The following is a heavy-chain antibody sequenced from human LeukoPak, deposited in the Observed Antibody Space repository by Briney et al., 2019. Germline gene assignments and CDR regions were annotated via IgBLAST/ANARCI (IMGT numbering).Heavy chain of an antibody. J-gene: IGHJ6*03. CDR3: AKDGQDYYYYYMDV. CDR1: GFTFSGYG. V-gene: IGHV3-33*03. Sequence: GMSLRLSCAASGFTFSGYGMHWVRQAPGKGPEWVAVIWYDGSKKYYADSVRGRFIISRDNSNNTLYLQMNSLRGEDTAVYYCAKDGQDYYYYYMDVWGRGTTVTVSS. D-gene: IGHD2-15*01. CDR2: IWYDGSKK.